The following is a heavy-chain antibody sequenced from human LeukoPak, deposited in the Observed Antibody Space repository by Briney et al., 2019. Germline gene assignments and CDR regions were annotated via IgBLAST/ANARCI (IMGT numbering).Heavy chain of an antibody. CDR3: ARDRAAPTWFFDL. CDR2: ISADSNTI. D-gene: IGHD2-15*01. Sequence: GGSLRLSCAASGSTFSIYSMNWVRQAPGEGLEWLSYISADSNTIYCADSVKGRFTISRDNAKTSLYLQMNTLRDEDTAVYYCARDRAAPTWFFDLWGRGALVLVSS. CDR1: GSTFSIYS. J-gene: IGHJ2*01. V-gene: IGHV3-48*02.